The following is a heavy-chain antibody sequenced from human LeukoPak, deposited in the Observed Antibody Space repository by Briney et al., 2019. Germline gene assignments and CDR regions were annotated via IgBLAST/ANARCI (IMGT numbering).Heavy chain of an antibody. Sequence: PGGSLRLSCAASGFTFSSYSMNWVRQAPGKGLECVSSISSSSSYIYYADSVKGRFTISRDNSKNMLYLQMNSLRAEDTAVYYCARGYCSGSSCYPGLYWGQGSLVTVSS. CDR1: GFTFSSYS. CDR2: ISSSSSYI. CDR3: ARGYCSGSSCYPGLY. D-gene: IGHD2-15*01. J-gene: IGHJ4*02. V-gene: IGHV3-21*01.